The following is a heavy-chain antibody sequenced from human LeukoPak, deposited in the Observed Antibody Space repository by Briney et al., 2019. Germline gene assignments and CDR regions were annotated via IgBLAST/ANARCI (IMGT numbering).Heavy chain of an antibody. CDR3: AKGRRRLAATLVDAFDI. J-gene: IGHJ3*02. Sequence: GRSLRLSCAASGFTFDDYAMHWVRQAPGKGLEWVSGISWNSGSIGYADSVKGRFTISRDNAKNSLYLQMNSLRAEDTALYYCAKGRRRLAATLVDAFDIWGQGTMVTVSS. CDR2: ISWNSGSI. D-gene: IGHD2-15*01. V-gene: IGHV3-9*01. CDR1: GFTFDDYA.